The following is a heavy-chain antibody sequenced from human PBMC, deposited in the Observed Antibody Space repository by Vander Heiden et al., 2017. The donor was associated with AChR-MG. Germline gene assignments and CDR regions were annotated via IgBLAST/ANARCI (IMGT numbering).Heavy chain of an antibody. CDR3: AKDGGLGDIVVVPAPFDP. CDR2: ISGSGGST. Sequence: EVQLLESGGGLVEPGGSLRLSCAASGFTFSSYAMSWVRQAPGKGLEWVSAISGSGGSTYYADSVKGRFTISRDNSKNTLYLQMNSLRAEDTAVYYCAKDGGLGDIVVVPAPFDPWGQGTLVTVSS. CDR1: GFTFSSYA. D-gene: IGHD2-2*01. V-gene: IGHV3-23*01. J-gene: IGHJ5*02.